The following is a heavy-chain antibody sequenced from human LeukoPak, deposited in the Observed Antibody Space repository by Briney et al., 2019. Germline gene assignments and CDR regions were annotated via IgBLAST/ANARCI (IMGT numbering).Heavy chain of an antibody. CDR2: IIPIFGTA. CDR1: GGTFSSYA. V-gene: IGHV1-69*13. D-gene: IGHD6-6*01. Sequence: ASVKVSCKASGGTFSSYAISWVRQAPGQGLEWMGGIIPIFGTANYAQKFQGRVTITADESTSTAYMELSSLRSEDTAVYYCARRQQLVPYYYYYGMDVWGQGTTVTVSS. J-gene: IGHJ6*02. CDR3: ARRQQLVPYYYYYGMDV.